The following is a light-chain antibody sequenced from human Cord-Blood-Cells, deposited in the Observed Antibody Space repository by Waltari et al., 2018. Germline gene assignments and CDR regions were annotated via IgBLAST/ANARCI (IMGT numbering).Light chain of an antibody. Sequence: QSALTQPASVSGSPGQSITISCTGTSSDVGGYNYVSWYQQHPGKAPKLMIYDVSKRASGVSNRFSGSKSGNTASLTISGLQAEDEADYYCCSYAGSSTLVFGGGTKLTVL. CDR1: SSDVGGYNY. J-gene: IGLJ3*02. CDR3: CSYAGSSTLV. V-gene: IGLV2-23*02. CDR2: DVS.